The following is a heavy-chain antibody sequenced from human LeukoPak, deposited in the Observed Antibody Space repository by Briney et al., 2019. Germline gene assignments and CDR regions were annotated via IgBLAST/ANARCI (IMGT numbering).Heavy chain of an antibody. CDR3: ARIHNFYYFDY. CDR2: TYYGSKWYY. Sequence: SQTLSPTCAISGDSVSSKSAAWSWIRQSPSRGLEWLGRTYYGSKWYYDYAISVKSRININPDTSKNQFSLQLNSVTPEDTAVYYCARIHNFYYFDYWGQGTLVTVSS. D-gene: IGHD1-20*01. CDR1: GDSVSSKSAA. V-gene: IGHV6-1*01. J-gene: IGHJ4*02.